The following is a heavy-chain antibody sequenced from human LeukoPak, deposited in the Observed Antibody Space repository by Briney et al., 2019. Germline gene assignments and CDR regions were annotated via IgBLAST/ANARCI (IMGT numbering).Heavy chain of an antibody. V-gene: IGHV6-1*01. CDR2: TYYRSKWYN. D-gene: IGHD3-22*01. CDR3: ARARDSYHDSSGYYYVLDAFDI. Sequence: SQTLSLTCAISGDSVSSNSAAWNWIRQSPSRGLEWLGRTYYRSKWYNDYAVSVKSRITINPDTSKNQFSLQLNSVTPEDTAVYYCARARDSYHDSSGYYYVLDAFDIWGQGTMVTVSS. J-gene: IGHJ3*02. CDR1: GDSVSSNSAA.